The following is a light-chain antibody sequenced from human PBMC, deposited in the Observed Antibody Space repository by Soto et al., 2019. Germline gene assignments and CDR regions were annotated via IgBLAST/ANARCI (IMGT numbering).Light chain of an antibody. J-gene: IGKJ3*01. CDR2: GAS. CDR1: QSVSSTY. CDR3: QQYDSSFT. Sequence: DIVFTQSPGTLSLSPGERATLSCRASQSVSSTYLAWYQQKPGQAPRLLIYGASSRATGIPDRFSGSGSGTDFTLTISRLEPEDFAVYYCQQYDSSFTFGPGTKVDIK. V-gene: IGKV3-20*01.